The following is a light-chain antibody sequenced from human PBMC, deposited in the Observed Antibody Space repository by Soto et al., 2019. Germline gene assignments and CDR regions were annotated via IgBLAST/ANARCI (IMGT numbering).Light chain of an antibody. CDR2: SSS. CDR1: QSISNF. J-gene: IGKJ1*01. CDR3: QQYLDWPRT. V-gene: IGKV1-39*01. Sequence: DIQLTQSPSSLSASVGDRLTITCRASQSISNFLNWYQQRPGQAPKLLISSSSNVQSGVPSRFSGRGSGTVFTLTISSLQSDDFAVYYCQQYLDWPRTFGQGTKVDIK.